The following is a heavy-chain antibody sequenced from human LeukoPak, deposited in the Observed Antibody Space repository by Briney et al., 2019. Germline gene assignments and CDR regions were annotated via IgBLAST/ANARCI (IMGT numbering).Heavy chain of an antibody. V-gene: IGHV4-59*08. CDR1: GGSISSYY. Sequence: SETLSLTCTVSGGSISSYYWSWIRQPPGKGLEWIGYIYYSGSTNYNPSLKSRVTISVDTSKNQFSLKLSSVTAADTAVYYCARGYSGYDCYFDYWGQGTLVTVSS. CDR2: IYYSGST. J-gene: IGHJ4*02. CDR3: ARGYSGYDCYFDY. D-gene: IGHD5-12*01.